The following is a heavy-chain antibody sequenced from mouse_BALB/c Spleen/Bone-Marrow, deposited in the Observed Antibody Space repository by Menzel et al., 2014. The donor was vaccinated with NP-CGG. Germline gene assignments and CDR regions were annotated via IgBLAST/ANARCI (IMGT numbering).Heavy chain of an antibody. CDR2: INPDSSTI. J-gene: IGHJ2*01. V-gene: IGHV4-1*02. D-gene: IGHD1-2*01. Sequence: EVNVVESGGGLVQPGGSLKLSCAASGFDFSRYWMSWVRQAPGKGLEWIGQINPDSSTINYTPSLKDKFIISRDNAKNTLYLQMSKVRSEDTALYYCARQGYYGYSDYWGQGTTLTVSS. CDR1: GFDFSRYW. CDR3: ARQGYYGYSDY.